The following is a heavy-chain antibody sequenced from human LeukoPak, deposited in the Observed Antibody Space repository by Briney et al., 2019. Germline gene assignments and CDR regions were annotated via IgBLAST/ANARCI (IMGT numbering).Heavy chain of an antibody. V-gene: IGHV3-74*01. Sequence: PWGSLRLSCAASGFTFSTYWVRWIRQAPGKGLMWVSRITPDGTTTNHADFVKGRFTISRDNAKNTVSLQMNSLSAEDTAVYYCVTLTSVVSEHAFDMWGQGTMVAVSS. CDR1: GFTFSTYW. CDR3: VTLTSVVSEHAFDM. CDR2: ITPDGTTT. J-gene: IGHJ3*02. D-gene: IGHD4-23*01.